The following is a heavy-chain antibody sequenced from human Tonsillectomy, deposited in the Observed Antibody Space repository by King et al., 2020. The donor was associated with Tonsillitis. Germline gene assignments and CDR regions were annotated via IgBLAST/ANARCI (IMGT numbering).Heavy chain of an antibody. J-gene: IGHJ5*02. CDR2: INHSGST. V-gene: IGHV4-34*01. D-gene: IGHD2-15*01. CDR1: GGSFSGYY. Sequence: VQLQQWGAGLLKPSETLSLTCAVYGGSFSGYYWSWIRQPPGKGLEWIGEINHSGSTNYNPSLKSRVTISVDTSKNQFSLKLSSVTAADTAVYYCARGEDIVVVVAATGWFDPWGQGTLVTVSS. CDR3: ARGEDIVVVVAATGWFDP.